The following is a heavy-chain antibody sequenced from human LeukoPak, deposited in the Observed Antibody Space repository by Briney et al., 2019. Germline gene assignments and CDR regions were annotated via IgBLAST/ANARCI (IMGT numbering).Heavy chain of an antibody. CDR2: IIPIFGTA. V-gene: IGHV1-69*13. CDR1: GGTFSSYA. CDR3: ASQYLGYCSSTSCHNAFDI. D-gene: IGHD2-2*01. Sequence: ASVKVSCKASGGTFSSYAISWVRQAPGQGLEWMGGIIPIFGTANYAQKFQGRVTITADESTSTAYMELSSLRSEDTAVYYCASQYLGYCSSTSCHNAFDIWGQGTMVTVSS. J-gene: IGHJ3*02.